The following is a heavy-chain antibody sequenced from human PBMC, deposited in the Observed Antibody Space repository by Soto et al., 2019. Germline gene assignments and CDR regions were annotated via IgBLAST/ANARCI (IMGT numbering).Heavy chain of an antibody. CDR3: ARDTRNYDYVWGSYRSQDYYYYGMDV. Sequence: LSLTCTVSGGSISSYYWSWIRQPPGKGLEWIGYIYYRGSTNYNPSLKSRVTISVDTSKNQFSLKLSSVTAADTAVYYCARDTRNYDYVWGSYRSQDYYYYGMDVWGQGTTVTVSS. J-gene: IGHJ6*02. CDR2: IYYRGST. CDR1: GGSISSYY. D-gene: IGHD3-16*02. V-gene: IGHV4-59*01.